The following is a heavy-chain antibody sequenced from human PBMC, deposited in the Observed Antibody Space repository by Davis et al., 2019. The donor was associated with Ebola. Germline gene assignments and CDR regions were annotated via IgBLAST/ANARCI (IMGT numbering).Heavy chain of an antibody. CDR3: ARDGRDSSSAFFRYYGMDV. Sequence: PGGSLRLFCAASGFTFSSYSMNWVRQAPGKGLEWVSSISSSSSYIYYADSVKGRFTISRDNAKNSLYLQMNSLRAEDTAVYYCARDGRDSSSAFFRYYGMDVWGQGTTVTVSS. D-gene: IGHD6-6*01. V-gene: IGHV3-21*01. CDR2: ISSSSSYI. J-gene: IGHJ6*02. CDR1: GFTFSSYS.